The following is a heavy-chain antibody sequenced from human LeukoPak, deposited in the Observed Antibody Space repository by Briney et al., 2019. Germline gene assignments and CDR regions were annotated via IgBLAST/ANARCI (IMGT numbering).Heavy chain of an antibody. CDR2: INFSGQL. J-gene: IGHJ4*02. CDR1: GGSISSRTYY. V-gene: IGHV4-39*07. Sequence: PETLSLTCTVSGGSISSRTYYWAWIRQPPGKGLEWIGSINFSGQLTFNPSLKSRVTVSLDTSRNQFSLTLSSVTAADTAVYYCARDFGDWRTDYWGQGTLVTVSS. CDR3: ARDFGDWRTDY. D-gene: IGHD2-21*02.